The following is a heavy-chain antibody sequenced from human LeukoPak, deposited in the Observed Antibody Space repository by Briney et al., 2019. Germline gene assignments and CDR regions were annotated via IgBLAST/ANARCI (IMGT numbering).Heavy chain of an antibody. J-gene: IGHJ3*01. D-gene: IGHD2-2*01. Sequence: PGGSLRLSCAASGFTFSSYAMHWVRQAPGKGLEWVAVISYDGSNKYYADSVKGRFTISRDNSKNTLYLQMNSLRAEDTAVYYCAKFVDKNIVVVPAAPGWGQGTMVTVSS. CDR1: GFTFSSYA. CDR3: AKFVDKNIVVVPAAPG. CDR2: ISYDGSNK. V-gene: IGHV3-30-3*01.